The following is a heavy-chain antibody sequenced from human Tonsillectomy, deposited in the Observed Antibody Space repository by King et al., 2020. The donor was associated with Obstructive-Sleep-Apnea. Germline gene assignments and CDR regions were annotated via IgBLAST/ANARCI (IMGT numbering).Heavy chain of an antibody. CDR3: ARLGGPYSSGWYNLDY. CDR1: GYTFTGYY. V-gene: IGHV1-2*02. D-gene: IGHD6-19*01. CDR2: INPNSGGT. Sequence: QLVQSGAEVKKPGASVKVSCKASGYTFTGYYMHWVRQAPGQGLEWMGWINPNSGGTNYAQKFQGRVTMTRDTSISTAYMELSRLRSDDTAVYYCARLGGPYSSGWYNLDYWGQGTLVTVSS. J-gene: IGHJ4*02.